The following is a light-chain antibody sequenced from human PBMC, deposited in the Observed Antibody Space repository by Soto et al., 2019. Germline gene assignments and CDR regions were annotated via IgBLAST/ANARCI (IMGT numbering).Light chain of an antibody. CDR3: QQYNDWLWT. Sequence: ETTLTQSPATLSASPGERVTLSCRATQSVTYNLAWYQQKPGQAPRLLIYGASTRPTGITARFSGRGSGTEFTLTITSLQSEDFAVYYCQQYNDWLWTFGQGTKVDI. CDR2: GAS. J-gene: IGKJ1*01. V-gene: IGKV3-15*01. CDR1: QSVTYN.